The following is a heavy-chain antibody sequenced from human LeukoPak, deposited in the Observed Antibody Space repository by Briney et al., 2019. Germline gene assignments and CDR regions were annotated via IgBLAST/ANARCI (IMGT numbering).Heavy chain of an antibody. D-gene: IGHD1-26*01. J-gene: IGHJ4*02. V-gene: IGHV4-34*01. CDR1: GGSFSGYY. CDR3: AKGATTFWE. Sequence: PSETLSLTCAVYGGSFSGYYWSWIRQPPGKGLEWIGEINHSGSTNYNPSLKSRVTISVDTSKNQFSLKLSSVTAADTAVYYCAKGATTFWEWGQGTLVTVSS. CDR2: INHSGST.